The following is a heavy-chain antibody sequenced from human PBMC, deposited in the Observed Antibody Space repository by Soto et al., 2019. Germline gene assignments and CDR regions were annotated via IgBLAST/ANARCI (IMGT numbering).Heavy chain of an antibody. D-gene: IGHD6-19*01. CDR2: IIPIFGTA. CDR3: ARGSSGWYDWFDP. J-gene: IGHJ5*02. CDR1: GGTFSSYA. Sequence: SVKVSCKASGGTFSSYAISWVRQAPGQGLEWMGGIIPIFGTANYAQKFQGRVTITADESTSTAYMELSSLRSEDTAVYYCARGSSGWYDWFDPWGQGTLVTVSS. V-gene: IGHV1-69*13.